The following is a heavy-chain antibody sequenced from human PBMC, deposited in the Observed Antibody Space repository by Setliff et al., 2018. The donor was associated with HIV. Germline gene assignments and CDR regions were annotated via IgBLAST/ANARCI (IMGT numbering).Heavy chain of an antibody. CDR2: IKPDGSEK. Sequence: GSLRLSCAASGFSFSAYWMNWVRQAPGKGLEWVANIKPDGSEKYYVDSVKGRFTISRDNAKNSLYLQMNSLRAEDTAVYYCAREAKNSGSYSGDYWGQGTLVTVSS. J-gene: IGHJ4*02. D-gene: IGHD1-26*01. V-gene: IGHV3-7*01. CDR1: GFSFSAYW. CDR3: AREAKNSGSYSGDY.